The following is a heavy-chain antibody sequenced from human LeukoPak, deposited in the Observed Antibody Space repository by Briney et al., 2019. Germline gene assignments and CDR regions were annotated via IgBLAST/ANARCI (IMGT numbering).Heavy chain of an antibody. Sequence: GGSLRLSCAASGFTFSSYGMHWVRQVPGKGLEWVAVIWYDGSNKYYADSVKGRFTISRDNSKNTLYLQMNSLRAEDTAVYYCARDGTGNFDYWGQGTLVTVSS. CDR2: IWYDGSNK. V-gene: IGHV3-33*01. D-gene: IGHD6-13*01. CDR3: ARDGTGNFDY. J-gene: IGHJ4*02. CDR1: GFTFSSYG.